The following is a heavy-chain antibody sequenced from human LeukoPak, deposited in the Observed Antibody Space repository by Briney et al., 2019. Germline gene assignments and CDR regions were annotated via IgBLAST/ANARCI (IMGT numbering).Heavy chain of an antibody. CDR3: ARRGYYGSGSYTIFDY. D-gene: IGHD3-10*01. J-gene: IGHJ4*02. Sequence: GESLKISFKGSGYRFTCYWIGWVRQMPGKGLGWMGIIYSGDSDTRYSPSFQGQVTISADKSISTAYLQWSGLKASDTAMYYCARRGYYGSGSYTIFDYWGQGTLVTVSS. CDR1: GYRFTCYW. CDR2: IYSGDSDT. V-gene: IGHV5-51*01.